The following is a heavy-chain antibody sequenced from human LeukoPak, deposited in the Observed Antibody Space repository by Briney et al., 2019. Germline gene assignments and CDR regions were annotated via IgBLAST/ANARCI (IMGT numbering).Heavy chain of an antibody. CDR1: GFTFSNYA. CDR2: IRYDGSTK. D-gene: IGHD1-26*01. Sequence: GGSLRLSCAVSGFTFSNYAMHWVRQAPGKGLEWVAFIRYDGSTKYYTDSVKGRFTISRDNAKNSLYLQMNSLRAEDMALYYCAKDLGRVGATSFDYWGQGTLVTVSS. CDR3: AKDLGRVGATSFDY. J-gene: IGHJ4*02. V-gene: IGHV3-30*02.